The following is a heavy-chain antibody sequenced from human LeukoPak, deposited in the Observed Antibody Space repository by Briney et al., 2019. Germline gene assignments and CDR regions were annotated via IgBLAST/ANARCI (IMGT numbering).Heavy chain of an antibody. CDR3: ASGSGSYFSRGMDF. CDR1: GASTTSYY. CDR2: IYTTGGT. Sequence: SETLSLTCTVAGASTTSYYWSWIRQPAGKGLEWIGRIYTTGGTNYNPSLKSRVTMSVDTSKRRFSLRLTSVTAADTAVYYCASGSGSYFSRGMDFWGQGTTVTVSS. D-gene: IGHD3-10*01. J-gene: IGHJ6*02. V-gene: IGHV4-4*07.